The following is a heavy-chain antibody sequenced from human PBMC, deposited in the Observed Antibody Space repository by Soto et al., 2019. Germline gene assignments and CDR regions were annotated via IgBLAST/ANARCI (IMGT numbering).Heavy chain of an antibody. V-gene: IGHV1-8*01. CDR3: ARGRLGLSVLFDF. CDR2: MNPNSGNT. J-gene: IGHJ4*02. Sequence: QVQLVQSGAEVKKPGASVKVSCKASGYTFTSYDINWVRQATGQGLEWMGWMNPNSGNTEYAQKFQGRVTMTSNSSISTAYVELTSLTSEDTAVYFCARGRLGLSVLFDFWGQGALVTVSS. CDR1: GYTFTSYD. D-gene: IGHD1-7*01.